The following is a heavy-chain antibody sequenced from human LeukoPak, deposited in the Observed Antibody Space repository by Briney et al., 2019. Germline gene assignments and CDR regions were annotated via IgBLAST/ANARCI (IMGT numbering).Heavy chain of an antibody. CDR1: GSTFSNYG. CDR3: ARDSGMVRGTVDY. V-gene: IGHV1-69*04. CDR2: IIPILDVA. J-gene: IGHJ4*02. D-gene: IGHD3-10*01. Sequence: SVKFSCKASGSTFSNYGITWVRQAPGQGLEWMGRIIPILDVALYAQKFQGRVTITADKSTSTAFMELSTLRFEDTAVYYCARDSGMVRGTVDYWGQGTLVTVSS.